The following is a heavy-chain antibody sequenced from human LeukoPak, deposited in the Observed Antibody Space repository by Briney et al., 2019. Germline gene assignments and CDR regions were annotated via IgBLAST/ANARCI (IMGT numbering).Heavy chain of an antibody. CDR3: VRGDSRDY. D-gene: IGHD6-13*01. J-gene: IGHJ4*02. Sequence: GGSLRLSCAASGFTFIDYDMHWVRQVIGKGLEWVSAIGIRGDTHYSGSVKGRFTISRENAESSLYLQMNSLRAEDTAVYYCVRGDSRDYWGQGTWSPSPQ. V-gene: IGHV3-13*01. CDR1: GFTFIDYD. CDR2: IGIRGDT.